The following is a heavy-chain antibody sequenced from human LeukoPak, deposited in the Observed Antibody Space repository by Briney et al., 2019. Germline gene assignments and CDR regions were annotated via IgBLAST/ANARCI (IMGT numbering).Heavy chain of an antibody. J-gene: IGHJ4*02. CDR1: GASISPYY. Sequence: PSETLSLTCTVSGASISPYYWNWIRQPAGKGLEWIGRLYPSGSSDYNPSLKSRVTMSVDTSRNQFSLRVTSVTAADTATYCARDLSGSLYFDYWGQGILVTVSA. CDR3: ARDLSGSLYFDY. V-gene: IGHV4-4*07. CDR2: LYPSGSS. D-gene: IGHD3-10*01.